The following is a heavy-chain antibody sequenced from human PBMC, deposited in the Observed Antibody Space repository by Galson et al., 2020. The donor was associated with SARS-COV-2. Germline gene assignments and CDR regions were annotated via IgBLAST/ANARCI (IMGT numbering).Heavy chain of an antibody. Sequence: SETLSLTCAVYGGSFKNYYWTWIRQSPGKGLQWIGEINHRGSTNYDPSLQGRVAMSVDTSKNQFSLRMSPVTAADTAVYYCVRGAEERRIIVVGPYYYTYMDVWGGGTAVTVSS. CDR3: VRGAEERRIIVVGPYYYTYMDV. J-gene: IGHJ6*03. CDR2: INHRGST. V-gene: IGHV4-34*01. CDR1: GGSFKNYY. D-gene: IGHD2-2*01.